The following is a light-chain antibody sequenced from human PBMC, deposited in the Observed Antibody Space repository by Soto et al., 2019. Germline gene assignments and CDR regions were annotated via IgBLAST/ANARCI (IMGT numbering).Light chain of an antibody. CDR1: QSVSSSY. Sequence: PGERVTLSCRASQSVSSSYLTWYQQKPGQAPRLLIYGASTRATGIPARFSGSGSGTDFTLTIGSLQPEDFAVYYCQHDYNLPLTFGRGTKVEIK. V-gene: IGKV3D-7*01. J-gene: IGKJ4*01. CDR2: GAS. CDR3: QHDYNLPLT.